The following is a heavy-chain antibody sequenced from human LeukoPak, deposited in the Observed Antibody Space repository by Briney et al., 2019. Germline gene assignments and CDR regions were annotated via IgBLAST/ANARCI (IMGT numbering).Heavy chain of an antibody. Sequence: ASVKVSCKASGYTFTGYYVHWVRQAPGQGLEWMGWINPNSGGTNYAQKFQGRVTMTRDTSISTAYMELSRLRSDDTAVYYCARDPSRIVVVPAAIDYWGQGTLVTVSS. V-gene: IGHV1-2*02. D-gene: IGHD2-2*01. CDR2: INPNSGGT. CDR3: ARDPSRIVVVPAAIDY. J-gene: IGHJ4*02. CDR1: GYTFTGYY.